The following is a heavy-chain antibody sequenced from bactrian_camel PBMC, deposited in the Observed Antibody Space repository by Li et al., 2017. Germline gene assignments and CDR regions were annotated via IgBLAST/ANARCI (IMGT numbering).Heavy chain of an antibody. CDR1: GFTFSSSD. Sequence: VQLVESGGGLVQPGGSLRLSCAASGFTFSSSDMSWGRQIPGKGLEWVSGIDTGGGNTYYADSVKGRFTISRDNAKNTVYLQMNSLKAEDTALYYCVAVDGSTWYASTFPETLPFRYWGQGTQVTVS. V-gene: IGHV3S40*01. J-gene: IGHJ4*01. CDR3: VAVDGSTWYASTFPETLPFRY. D-gene: IGHD6*01. CDR2: IDTGGGNT.